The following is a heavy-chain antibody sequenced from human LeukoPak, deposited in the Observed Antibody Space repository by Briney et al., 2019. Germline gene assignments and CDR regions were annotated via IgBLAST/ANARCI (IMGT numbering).Heavy chain of an antibody. V-gene: IGHV4-59*01. CDR3: ARHQSRGDWFDP. CDR2: IDHTGIT. D-gene: IGHD2-2*01. J-gene: IGHJ5*02. CDR1: GGSITIYY. Sequence: SETLSLTCTVSGGSITIYYWTWIRQPPGKGLEWIGYIDHTGITNYNPSLNSRVTISRDTSKNHFSLELSSATAADTAVYYCARHQSRGDWFDPWGQGTLVTVSS.